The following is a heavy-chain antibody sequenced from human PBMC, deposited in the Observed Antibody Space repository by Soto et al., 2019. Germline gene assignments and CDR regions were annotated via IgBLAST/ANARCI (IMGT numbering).Heavy chain of an antibody. V-gene: IGHV1-69*13. Sequence: SVNVYCKAAGGGFSSYAISWVRQAPGQGLEWMGGIIPIFGTANYAQKFQGRVTITADESTSTAYMELSSLRSEDTAVYYCARSQYYYDSSGYYHFDYWGQGTLVTVSS. D-gene: IGHD3-22*01. CDR3: ARSQYYYDSSGYYHFDY. CDR1: GGGFSSYA. CDR2: IIPIFGTA. J-gene: IGHJ4*02.